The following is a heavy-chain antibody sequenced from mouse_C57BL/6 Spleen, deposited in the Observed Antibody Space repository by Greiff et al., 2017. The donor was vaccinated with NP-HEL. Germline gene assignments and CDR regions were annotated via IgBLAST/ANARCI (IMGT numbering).Heavy chain of an antibody. Sequence: EVKLMESGGGLVQPGGSLSLSCAASGFTFTDYYMSWVRQPPGKALEWLGFIRNKANGYTTEYSASVKVRFTISRDNSQSILYLQMNALRAEDSATYYCARSRGAMDYWGQGTSVTVSS. J-gene: IGHJ4*01. CDR3: ARSRGAMDY. V-gene: IGHV7-3*01. CDR2: IRNKANGYTT. CDR1: GFTFTDYY.